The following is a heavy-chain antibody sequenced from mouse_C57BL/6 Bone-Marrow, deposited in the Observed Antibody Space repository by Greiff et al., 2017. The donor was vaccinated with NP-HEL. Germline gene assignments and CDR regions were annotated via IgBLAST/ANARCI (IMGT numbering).Heavy chain of an antibody. CDR3: ARGRTAQATIFFAY. Sequence: VQLQQSGPVLVKPGASVKMSCKASGYTFTDYYMNWVKQSHGKSLEWIGVINPYNGGTSYNQKFKGKATLTVDKSSSTAYMELNSLTSEDSAVYYCARGRTAQATIFFAYWGQGALVTVYA. V-gene: IGHV1-19*01. D-gene: IGHD3-2*02. CDR1: GYTFTDYY. CDR2: INPYNGGT. J-gene: IGHJ3*01.